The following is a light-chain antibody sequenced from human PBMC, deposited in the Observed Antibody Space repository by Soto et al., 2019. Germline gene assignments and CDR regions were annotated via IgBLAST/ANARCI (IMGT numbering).Light chain of an antibody. J-gene: IGKJ2*01. Sequence: EIVMTQSPGTLSVSPGERATLSCRASQDIGTNLAWYQQRPGQAPRLLIYAASSRATDIPARFTGRGSGTESTLTISSLQSEDFAVYFCQQYNNWPLYTFGQGTKLEI. CDR2: AAS. V-gene: IGKV3-15*01. CDR1: QDIGTN. CDR3: QQYNNWPLYT.